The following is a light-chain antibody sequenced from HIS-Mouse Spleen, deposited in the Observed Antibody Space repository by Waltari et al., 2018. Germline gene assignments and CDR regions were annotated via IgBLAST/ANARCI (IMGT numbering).Light chain of an antibody. CDR1: QGISSY. Sequence: AIRMTQSPSSLSASTGDRVTITCRASQGISSYLAWYQQKPGKAPKLLIDAASTLQSGVPSRFSGSGSGTDFTLTISCLQSEDFATYYCQQYYSYPRTFGQGTKVEIK. V-gene: IGKV1-8*01. J-gene: IGKJ1*01. CDR2: AAS. CDR3: QQYYSYPRT.